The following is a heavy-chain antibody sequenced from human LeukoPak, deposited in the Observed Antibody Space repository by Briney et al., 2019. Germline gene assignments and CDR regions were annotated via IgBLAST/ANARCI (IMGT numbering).Heavy chain of an antibody. Sequence: ASVKVSCKASGGTFSSYAISWVRQAPGQGLEWMGRIIPILGIANYAQKFQGRVTITADKSTSTAYMELSSLRSEDTAVYYCARNQKLRFLEWLPGGDAFDIWGQGTMVTVSS. D-gene: IGHD3-3*01. J-gene: IGHJ3*02. CDR2: IIPILGIA. V-gene: IGHV1-69*04. CDR1: GGTFSSYA. CDR3: ARNQKLRFLEWLPGGDAFDI.